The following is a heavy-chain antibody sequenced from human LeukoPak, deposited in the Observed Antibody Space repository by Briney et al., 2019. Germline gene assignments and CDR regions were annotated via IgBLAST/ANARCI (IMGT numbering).Heavy chain of an antibody. CDR3: AREVTMVRGVKGPGDY. V-gene: IGHV3-53*01. D-gene: IGHD3-10*01. CDR1: GFNVSSNC. Sequence: PGGSLRLSCAASGFNVSSNCMSWVRQSPGKGLEWVSVIYRVGTTYYADSVKGRFTISRDNSKNTVYLQMNSLTAEDTAVYYCAREVTMVRGVKGPGDYWGQGSLVTVSS. J-gene: IGHJ4*02. CDR2: IYRVGTT.